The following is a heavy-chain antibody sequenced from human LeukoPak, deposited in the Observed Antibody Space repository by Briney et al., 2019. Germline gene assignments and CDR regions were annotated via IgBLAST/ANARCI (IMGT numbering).Heavy chain of an antibody. J-gene: IGHJ4*02. CDR2: ISWNSGSI. CDR3: AKAPLGYCSGGSCYYFDY. CDR1: GFTFDDYA. D-gene: IGHD2-15*01. Sequence: PGGSLRLSCAASGFTFDDYAMHWVRQAPGKGLEWVSGISWNSGSIGYADSVKGRFTISRDNAKNSLYLQMNSLRAEDTALYYCAKAPLGYCSGGSCYYFDYWGQGTLVTVSS. V-gene: IGHV3-9*01.